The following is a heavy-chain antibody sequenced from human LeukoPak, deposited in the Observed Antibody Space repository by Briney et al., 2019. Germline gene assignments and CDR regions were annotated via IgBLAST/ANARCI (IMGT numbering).Heavy chain of an antibody. Sequence: GGSLRLSCAASGCTFSSYWMSWVRQAPGKGLKWVANIKQDGSEKYYVDSVKGRFTISRDNAKNSLYLQMNSLRAEDTAVYYCASRSGGSGPFDYWGQGTLVTVSS. J-gene: IGHJ4*02. CDR2: IKQDGSEK. V-gene: IGHV3-7*01. CDR1: GCTFSSYW. D-gene: IGHD2-15*01. CDR3: ASRSGGSGPFDY.